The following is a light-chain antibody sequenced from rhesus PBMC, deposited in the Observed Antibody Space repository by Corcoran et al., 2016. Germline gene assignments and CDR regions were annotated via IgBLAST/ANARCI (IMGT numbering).Light chain of an antibody. CDR2: DAS. J-gene: IGKJ2*01. CDR1: QGISSY. CDR3: QQRNSYPYS. V-gene: IGKV1-38*01. Sequence: DIQLTQSPSSLSASVGDRVTITCRASQGISSYLAWYQQKSGKALKLLLYDASTLQTGVPSRFSGSGSGTEFTLTISSLQPEDFATYYCQQRNSYPYSFGQGTKVDIK.